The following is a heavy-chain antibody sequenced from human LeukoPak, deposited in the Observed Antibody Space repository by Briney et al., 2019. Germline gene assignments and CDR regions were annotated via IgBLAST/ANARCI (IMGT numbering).Heavy chain of an antibody. J-gene: IGHJ5*02. Sequence: GGSLRLSCAASGFTFSNYNMNWVRQAPGKGLEWVSSISTSSSYIYYADSVKGRFTISRDNAKKSLYLQMNSLRAEDTAVYYCARDNDRKDDSWGQGTLVTVSS. CDR1: GFTFSNYN. CDR3: ARDNDRKDDS. D-gene: IGHD3-16*01. V-gene: IGHV3-21*01. CDR2: ISTSSSYI.